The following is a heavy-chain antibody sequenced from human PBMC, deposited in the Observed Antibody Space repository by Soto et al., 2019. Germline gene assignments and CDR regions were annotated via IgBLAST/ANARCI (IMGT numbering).Heavy chain of an antibody. CDR1: GFTFSSYD. Sequence: EVQLVESGGGLVQPGGSLRLSCAASGFTFSSYDMHWVRQATGKGLEWVSAIGTAGDTYYPGSVKGRFTISRENAKNSLDLQMNSLRAGDTAVYYCARGGSTANWFDPWGQGTLVTVSS. CDR3: ARGGSTANWFDP. J-gene: IGHJ5*02. CDR2: IGTAGDT. D-gene: IGHD2-15*01. V-gene: IGHV3-13*01.